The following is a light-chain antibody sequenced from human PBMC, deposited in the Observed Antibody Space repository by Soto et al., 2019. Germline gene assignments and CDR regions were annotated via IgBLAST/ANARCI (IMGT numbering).Light chain of an antibody. CDR1: SSDVGSYNL. J-gene: IGLJ1*01. CDR2: EGS. CDR3: CSYAGSSTFYV. Sequence: QSVLTQPASVSGAPGQSITISCTGTSSDVGSYNLVSWCQQHPGKAPKLVIYEGSKRPSGVSNRFSGSKSGNTASLTISGLQAEDEADYYCCSYAGSSTFYVFGTGTKVTVL. V-gene: IGLV2-23*01.